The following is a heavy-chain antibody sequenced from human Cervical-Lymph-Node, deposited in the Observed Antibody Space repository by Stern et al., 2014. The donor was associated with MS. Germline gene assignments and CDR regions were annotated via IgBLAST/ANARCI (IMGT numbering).Heavy chain of an antibody. CDR1: GFSLTTTGIR. J-gene: IGHJ3*01. D-gene: IGHD3-10*01. Sequence: QITLKESGPALVRPTQTLTLTCTFSGFSLTTTGIRVSWIRQPPGKALEWLARIEWYDSTFYSTSLRTRLIISKDTSKNQVVLTMTNVDPADTATYYCARTPTYRFAFDVWGQGTVVIVSS. CDR2: IEWYDST. CDR3: ARTPTYRFAFDV. V-gene: IGHV2-70*04.